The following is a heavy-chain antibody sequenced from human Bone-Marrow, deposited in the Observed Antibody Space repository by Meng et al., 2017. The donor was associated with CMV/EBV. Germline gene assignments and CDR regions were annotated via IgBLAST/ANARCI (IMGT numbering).Heavy chain of an antibody. D-gene: IGHD6-19*01. CDR2: ISYHGTNK. Sequence: LSLTCAASGFSFNYYAMNWVRQAPGKGLERVAVISYHGTNKYYADSVRGRFTVSRDNSRNTLYLQMNSLRPDDTAVYYCARDILSGWSHYYHYYAMDVWGQGTTVTVSS. V-gene: IGHV3-30-3*01. CDR3: ARDILSGWSHYYHYYAMDV. J-gene: IGHJ6*02. CDR1: GFSFNYYA.